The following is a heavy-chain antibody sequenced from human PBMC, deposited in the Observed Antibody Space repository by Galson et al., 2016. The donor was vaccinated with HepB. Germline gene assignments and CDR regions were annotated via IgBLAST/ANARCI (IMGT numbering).Heavy chain of an antibody. V-gene: IGHV5-51*01. CDR1: GYKFTSYW. J-gene: IGHJ3*02. CDR2: IYPGDSDT. CDR3: ARRCFGSHSGATGAFDI. Sequence: QSGAEVKKPGESLKISCKGSGYKFTSYWIGWVRQMPGKGLEWMGIIYPGDSDTRYSPSFQGQVTISANKSITTAYLQWSSLKASDTAMYYCARRCFGSHSGATGAFDIWGQGTMVTVSS. D-gene: IGHD2-15*01.